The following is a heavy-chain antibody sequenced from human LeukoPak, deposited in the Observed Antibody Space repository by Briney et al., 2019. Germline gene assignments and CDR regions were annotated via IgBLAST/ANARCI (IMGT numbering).Heavy chain of an antibody. CDR1: GFTFSSYE. D-gene: IGHD5-18*01. CDR2: NRSSGSTK. V-gene: IGHV3-48*03. J-gene: IGHJ4*02. Sequence: PAGSLRLSCAASGFTFSSYEMNWVRQAPGKGLEWVSHNRSSGSTKYYADSVKGRFTISRDNAKNSLYLQMNSLRAEDTAVYYCARDGYSYGFFDYWGQGSLVTVSS. CDR3: ARDGYSYGFFDY.